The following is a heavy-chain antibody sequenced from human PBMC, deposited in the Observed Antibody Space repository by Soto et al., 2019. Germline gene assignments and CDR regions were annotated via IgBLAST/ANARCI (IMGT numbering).Heavy chain of an antibody. Sequence: GGSLRLSCAASGFTFSSYAMSWVRQAPGKGLEWVSAISGSGGSTYYADSVKGRFTISRDNSKNTLYLQMNSLRAEDTAVYYCAKEAPVTTRLDYYYYYYMDVWGKGTTVTVSS. J-gene: IGHJ6*03. CDR2: ISGSGGST. CDR3: AKEAPVTTRLDYYYYYYMDV. V-gene: IGHV3-23*01. D-gene: IGHD4-17*01. CDR1: GFTFSSYA.